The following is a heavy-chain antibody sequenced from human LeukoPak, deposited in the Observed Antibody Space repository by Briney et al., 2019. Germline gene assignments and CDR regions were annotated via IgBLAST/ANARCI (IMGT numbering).Heavy chain of an antibody. D-gene: IGHD5-18*01. CDR2: INPNSGGT. J-gene: IGHJ6*02. Sequence: GASVKVSCKASGYTFTGCYMHWVRQAPGQGLEWMGWINPNSGGTNYAQKFQGRVTMTRDTSISTAYMELSRLRSDDTAVYYCAAVDTASDYYYGMDVWGQGTTVTVSS. V-gene: IGHV1-2*02. CDR3: AAVDTASDYYYGMDV. CDR1: GYTFTGCY.